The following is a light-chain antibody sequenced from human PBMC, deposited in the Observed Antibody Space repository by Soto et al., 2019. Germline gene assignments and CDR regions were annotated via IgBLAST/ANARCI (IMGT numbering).Light chain of an antibody. V-gene: IGKV1-5*03. CDR3: QQCNSYSIT. CDR1: QTISSW. Sequence: DIRMTQSAAPLSVSLGDRVTITSPASQTISSWLAWYQQKQGKAPRLLIYKASTLKSGVPSRFSGSGSGTEFNLTISSLQTDDFATYYCQQCNSYSITFGQGTRLEIK. J-gene: IGKJ5*01. CDR2: KAS.